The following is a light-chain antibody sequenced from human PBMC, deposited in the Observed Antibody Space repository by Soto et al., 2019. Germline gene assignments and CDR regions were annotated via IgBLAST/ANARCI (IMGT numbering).Light chain of an antibody. J-gene: IGKJ2*01. CDR2: SAS. Sequence: EIVLTQSPGPLSLSPGERATLSCRASQSVSSTYLAWYQQKPGQAPRLLIYSASTRATGIPDRFSGSASGTDFTLTISRLEPEDFAVYYCQHYDNSPPMFTFGQGTKLEIK. V-gene: IGKV3-20*01. CDR1: QSVSSTY. CDR3: QHYDNSPPMFT.